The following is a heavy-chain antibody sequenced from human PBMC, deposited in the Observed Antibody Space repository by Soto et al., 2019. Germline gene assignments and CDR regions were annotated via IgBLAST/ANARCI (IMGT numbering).Heavy chain of an antibody. Sequence: QVQLVESGGGVVQPGRSLRLSCAASGFTFSSYGMHWVRQAPGKGLEWEAVISYDGSNKYYADSVKGRFTISRDNSKNTLYLQLNSLRAEDTAVYYSTKVAAGRCSGSTFSAFDIWGQGTMVTVAS. CDR2: ISYDGSNK. D-gene: IGHD6-19*01. J-gene: IGHJ3*02. V-gene: IGHV3-30*18. CDR1: GFTFSSYG. CDR3: TKVAAGRCSGSTFSAFDI.